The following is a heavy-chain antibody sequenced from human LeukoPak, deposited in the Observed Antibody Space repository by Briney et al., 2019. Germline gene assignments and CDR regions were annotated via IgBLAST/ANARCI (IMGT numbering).Heavy chain of an antibody. Sequence: GGSLRLSCAASGFTFSSYAMSWVRQAPGKGLEWVSAISGSGGSTYYADSVKGRFTISRDNSKNTLYLQMNSLRAEDTAVYYCAKESEGYDILTGYYGRYFDYWGQGTLVTASS. J-gene: IGHJ4*02. CDR3: AKESEGYDILTGYYGRYFDY. CDR1: GFTFSSYA. CDR2: ISGSGGST. V-gene: IGHV3-23*01. D-gene: IGHD3-9*01.